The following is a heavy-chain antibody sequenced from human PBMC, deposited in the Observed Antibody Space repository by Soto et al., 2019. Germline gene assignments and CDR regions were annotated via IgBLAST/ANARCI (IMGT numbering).Heavy chain of an antibody. Sequence: ASVNVSCKASGFTFTSSAVQWVRQARGQRLEWIGWIVVGSGNTNYAQKFQERVTITRDMSTSTAYMELSSLRSEDTAVYYCAADPFPYDSSGPPFDYWGQGTLVTVSS. CDR2: IVVGSGNT. V-gene: IGHV1-58*01. J-gene: IGHJ4*02. D-gene: IGHD3-22*01. CDR3: AADPFPYDSSGPPFDY. CDR1: GFTFTSSA.